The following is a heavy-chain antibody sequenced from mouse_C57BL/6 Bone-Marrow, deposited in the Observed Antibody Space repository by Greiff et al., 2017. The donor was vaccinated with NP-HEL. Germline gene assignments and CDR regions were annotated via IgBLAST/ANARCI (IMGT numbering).Heavy chain of an antibody. CDR2: ISSGGSYT. V-gene: IGHV5-6*01. J-gene: IGHJ2*01. CDR3: ARHRTTVVAPYFDY. CDR1: GFTFSSYG. D-gene: IGHD1-1*01. Sequence: EVHLVESGGDLVKPGGSLKLSCAASGFTFSSYGMSWVRQTPDKRLEWVATISSGGSYTYYPDSVKGRFTISRDNAKNTLYLQMSSLKSEDTAMYYCARHRTTVVAPYFDYWGQGTTLTVSS.